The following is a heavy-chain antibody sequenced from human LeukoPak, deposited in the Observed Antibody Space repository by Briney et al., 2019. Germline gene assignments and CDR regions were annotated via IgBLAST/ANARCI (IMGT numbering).Heavy chain of an antibody. D-gene: IGHD3-10*01. CDR1: GGSFSGYY. J-gene: IGHJ4*02. CDR2: INHSGST. CDR3: ARGIHYYYGSYLFDY. V-gene: IGHV4-34*01. Sequence: PSGTLSLTCAVCGGSFSGYYWSWIRQPPGKGLEWIGEINHSGSTNYNPSLKSRVTISVDTSKNQFSLKLSSVTAADTAVYYCARGIHYYYGSYLFDYWGQGTLVTVSS.